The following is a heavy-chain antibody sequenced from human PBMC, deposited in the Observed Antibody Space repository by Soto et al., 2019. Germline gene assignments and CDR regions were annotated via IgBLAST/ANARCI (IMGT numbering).Heavy chain of an antibody. V-gene: IGHV1-2*04. CDR3: ARSYYDIVTGYYGYYYYYGMDV. D-gene: IGHD3-9*01. J-gene: IGHJ6*02. CDR2: INPNSGGT. Sequence: ASVKVSCKASGYTFTGYYMHWVRQAPGQGLEWMGWINPNSGGTHYAQKFQGWVTMTRDTSISTAYMELSRLRSDDTAVYYCARSYYDIVTGYYGYYYYYGMDVWGQGTTVTVSS. CDR1: GYTFTGYY.